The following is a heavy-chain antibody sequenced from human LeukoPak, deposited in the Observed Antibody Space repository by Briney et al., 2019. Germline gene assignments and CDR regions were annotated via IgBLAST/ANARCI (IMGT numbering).Heavy chain of an antibody. V-gene: IGHV3-11*06. J-gene: IGHJ3*02. D-gene: IGHD2-2*01. CDR2: ISSSSSYI. CDR3: ARLIVILPAATAAFDI. Sequence: GGSLRLSCAASGFTFSDYYMSWIRQAPGKGLEWVSSISSSSSYIYYADSVKGRFTISRDNAKNSLYLQMNSLRAEDTAVYYCARLIVILPAATAAFDIWGQGTMVTVSS. CDR1: GFTFSDYY.